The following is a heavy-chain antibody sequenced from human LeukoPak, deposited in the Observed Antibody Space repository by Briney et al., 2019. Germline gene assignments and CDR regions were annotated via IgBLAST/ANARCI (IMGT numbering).Heavy chain of an antibody. CDR3: ARRGVLWFGELFYYGMDV. Sequence: GGSLRLSCAASGFTFSSYSMNWVRQAPGKGLEWVSSISSSSSYIYYADSVKGRFTISRDNAKNSLYLQMNSLRAEDTAVYYCARRGVLWFGELFYYGMDVWGQGTTVTVSS. CDR2: ISSSSSYI. J-gene: IGHJ6*02. CDR1: GFTFSSYS. V-gene: IGHV3-21*04. D-gene: IGHD3-10*01.